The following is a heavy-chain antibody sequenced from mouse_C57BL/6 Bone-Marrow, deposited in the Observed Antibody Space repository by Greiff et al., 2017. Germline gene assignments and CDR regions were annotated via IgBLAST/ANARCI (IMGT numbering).Heavy chain of an antibody. V-gene: IGHV14-4*01. CDR3: TVVVFDY. D-gene: IGHD1-1*01. Sequence: EVQLVESGAELVRPGASVKLSCTASGFNIKDDYMHWVKQRPEQGLEWIGWIDPENGDTEYASKFQGKATITADTSSNTAYLQLSSLTSEYTTVYYCTVVVFDYWGQGTTLTVSS. CDR1: GFNIKDDY. CDR2: IDPENGDT. J-gene: IGHJ2*01.